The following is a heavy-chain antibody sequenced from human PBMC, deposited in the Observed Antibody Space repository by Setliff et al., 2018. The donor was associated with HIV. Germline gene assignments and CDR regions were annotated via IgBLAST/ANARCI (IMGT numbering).Heavy chain of an antibody. CDR1: GYTFLTYG. Sequence: ASVKVSCKASGYTFLTYGISWVRQAPGHGLEWMGWISPYNGHTNYAQNFQGRVTMTRDTSTSTVYMELSSLRSEDTAVYYCARGYCSGGSCFLHDYWGQGTLVTGS. J-gene: IGHJ4*02. CDR3: ARGYCSGGSCFLHDY. CDR2: ISPYNGHT. D-gene: IGHD2-15*01. V-gene: IGHV1-18*01.